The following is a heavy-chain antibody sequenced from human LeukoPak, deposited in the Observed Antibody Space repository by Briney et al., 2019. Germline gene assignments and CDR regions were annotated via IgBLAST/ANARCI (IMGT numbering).Heavy chain of an antibody. CDR2: IRSKAYGGTT. Sequence: GGSLRLSCTASGFTFGDYAMSWVRQAPGKGLEWVGFIRSKAYGGTTEYAASVKGRLTISRDDSKSIAYLQMNSLKTEDTAVYYCTRWNSSGWYGGFNDYWGQGTLVTVSS. CDR1: GFTFGDYA. V-gene: IGHV3-49*04. J-gene: IGHJ4*02. D-gene: IGHD6-19*01. CDR3: TRWNSSGWYGGFNDY.